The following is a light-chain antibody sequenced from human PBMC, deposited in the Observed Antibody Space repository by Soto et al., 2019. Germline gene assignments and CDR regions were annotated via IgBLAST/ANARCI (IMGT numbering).Light chain of an antibody. CDR3: QQYGSAPFT. CDR1: QSVSSSY. J-gene: IGKJ3*01. Sequence: IVLPQSPGTLSLSPGERATLSCRASQSVSSSYLAWYQQKPGQTPRLLIYGASSRATGIPDRFSGSGSGTDFTLTISRLEPEEFAVYYCQQYGSAPFTFGPGTKVYIK. V-gene: IGKV3-20*01. CDR2: GAS.